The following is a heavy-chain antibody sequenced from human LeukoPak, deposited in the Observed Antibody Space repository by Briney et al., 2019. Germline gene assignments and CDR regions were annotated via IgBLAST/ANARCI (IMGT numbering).Heavy chain of an antibody. Sequence: ASVKVSCKASGYTFTGYYMHWVRQAPGQGLEWMGWINPNSGGTNYAQKFQGRVTMTRDTSISTAYMELSRLRSDDTAVYYCARTSMTSYYYYMDVWGKGTTVTVSS. J-gene: IGHJ6*03. V-gene: IGHV1-2*02. CDR2: INPNSGGT. D-gene: IGHD2-2*01. CDR1: GYTFTGYY. CDR3: ARTSMTSYYYYMDV.